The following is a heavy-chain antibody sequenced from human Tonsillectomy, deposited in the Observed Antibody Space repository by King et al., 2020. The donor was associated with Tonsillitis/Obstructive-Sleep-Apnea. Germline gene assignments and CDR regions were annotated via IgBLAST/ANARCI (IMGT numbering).Heavy chain of an antibody. Sequence: VQLQQWGAGLLKPSETLSLTCAVYGGSFSDYYWNWIRQPPGKGLEWIGEINHSGSTNYNPSLKSRVTISVDTSKNQFSLKLSSVTAADTAVYYCARGDIVVVPAAHYYYYYLDVWGKGTTVTVS. CDR3: ARGDIVVVPAAHYYYYYLDV. D-gene: IGHD2-2*01. CDR1: GGSFSDYY. V-gene: IGHV4-34*01. CDR2: INHSGST. J-gene: IGHJ6*03.